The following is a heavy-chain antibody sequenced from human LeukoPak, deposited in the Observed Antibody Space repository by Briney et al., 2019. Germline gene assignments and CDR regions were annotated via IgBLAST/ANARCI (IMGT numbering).Heavy chain of an antibody. CDR3: ARETDIVAAGFDY. CDR1: GYTFTGYY. Sequence: GASVKVSCKASGYTFTGYYMHWVRQAPGQGLEWMGWINPNSGGTNYAQKFQGRVTMTRDTSISTAYMELSRLRSDDTAVYYCARETDIVAAGFDYWGQGTLVTVSS. J-gene: IGHJ4*02. D-gene: IGHD6-13*01. V-gene: IGHV1-2*02. CDR2: INPNSGGT.